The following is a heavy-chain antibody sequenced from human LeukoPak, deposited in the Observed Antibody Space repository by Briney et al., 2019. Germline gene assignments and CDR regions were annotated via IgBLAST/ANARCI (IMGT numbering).Heavy chain of an antibody. J-gene: IGHJ4*02. CDR3: TRDDTSSRGYSGYDYFDY. V-gene: IGHV3-49*04. CDR2: IRSKAYGGTK. Sequence: PGGSLRLSCTASGFTFGDYAMSWVRQAPGKGLEWVGFIRSKAYGGTKEYAASVKGRFTISRDDSKSIAYLQMNSLKTEDTAVYYCTRDDTSSRGYSGYDYFDYWGQGTLVTVSS. D-gene: IGHD5-12*01. CDR1: GFTFGDYA.